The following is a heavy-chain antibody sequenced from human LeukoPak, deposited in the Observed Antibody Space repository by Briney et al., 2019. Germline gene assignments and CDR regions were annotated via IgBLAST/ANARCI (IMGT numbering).Heavy chain of an antibody. D-gene: IGHD3-22*01. V-gene: IGHV4-59*08. CDR3: ARLTMIVEDYYYYGMDV. CDR2: IYYSGST. J-gene: IGHJ6*02. CDR1: GGSISSYY. Sequence: SETLSLTCTVSGGSISSYYWSWIRQPPGKGLEWIGYIYYSGSTNYNPSLKSRVTISVDTPKNQFSLKLSSVTAADTAVYYCARLTMIVEDYYYYGMDVWGQGTTVTVSS.